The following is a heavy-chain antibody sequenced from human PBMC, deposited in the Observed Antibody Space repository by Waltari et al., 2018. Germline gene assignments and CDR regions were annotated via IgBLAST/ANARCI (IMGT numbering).Heavy chain of an antibody. V-gene: IGHV3-53*01. J-gene: IGHJ4*02. CDR2: IYSQGDT. Sequence: EVQLVESGAGWIQPGWSLSLSCAASGFNVGNNYMTWVRQAPGKGLEWVSLIYSQGDTSYADSVKGRFTISRDSSRNTLYLQMNSLRAEDTAVYYCAARALHAPYWGQGALVTVSS. CDR1: GFNVGNNY. CDR3: AARALHAPY.